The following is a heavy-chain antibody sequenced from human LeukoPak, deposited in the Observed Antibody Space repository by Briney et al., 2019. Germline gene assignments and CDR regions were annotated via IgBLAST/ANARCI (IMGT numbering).Heavy chain of an antibody. Sequence: SETLSLTCTVSGGSISSYYWSWIRQPPGKGLEWIGYIYYSGSTYYNPSLKSRVTISVDTSKNQFSLKLSSVTAADTAVYYCALWTREKRGGQQLVLDYWGQGTLVTVSS. CDR1: GGSISSYY. V-gene: IGHV4-59*04. CDR2: IYYSGST. D-gene: IGHD6-13*01. CDR3: ALWTREKRGGQQLVLDY. J-gene: IGHJ4*02.